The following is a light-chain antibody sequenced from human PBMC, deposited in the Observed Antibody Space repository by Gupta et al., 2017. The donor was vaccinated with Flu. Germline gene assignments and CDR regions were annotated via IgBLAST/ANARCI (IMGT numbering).Light chain of an antibody. CDR3: GTWDSSLSAWV. CDR2: DNN. V-gene: IGLV1-51*01. J-gene: IGLJ3*02. Sequence: VSAAPGQKVTISCSGSSSNIGNNYVSWYQQLPGTAPKLLIYDNNKRPSGIPDRFSGSKSGTSATLGITGLQTGDEADYYCGTWDSSLSAWV. CDR1: SSNIGNNY.